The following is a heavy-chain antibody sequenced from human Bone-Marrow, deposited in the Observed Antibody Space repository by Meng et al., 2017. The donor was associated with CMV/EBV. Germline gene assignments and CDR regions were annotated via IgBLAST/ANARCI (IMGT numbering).Heavy chain of an antibody. CDR2: ISSSSSYI. CDR3: AREGDDFWSGYRFDY. CDR1: GFTFSSYS. J-gene: IGHJ4*02. V-gene: IGHV3-21*01. Sequence: GESLKISCAASGFTFSSYSMNWVRQAPGKGLGWVSSISSSSSYIYYADSVKGRFTISRDNAKNSLYLQMNSLRAEDTAVYYCAREGDDFWSGYRFDYWGQGTLVTVSS. D-gene: IGHD3-3*01.